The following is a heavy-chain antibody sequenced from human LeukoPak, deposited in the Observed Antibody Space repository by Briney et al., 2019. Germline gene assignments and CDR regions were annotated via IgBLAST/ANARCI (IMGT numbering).Heavy chain of an antibody. V-gene: IGHV3-23*01. J-gene: IGHJ4*02. D-gene: IGHD3-3*01. CDR1: GFTFSSYA. Sequence: GGSLRLSCAASGFTFSSYAMSWVRQAPGKGLEWVSAISGSGGSTYYADSVKGRFTISRDNSKNTLYLQMNSLRAEDTAVYYCAKVRYYDFWSGYSPPDYWGQGTLATVSS. CDR3: AKVRYYDFWSGYSPPDY. CDR2: ISGSGGST.